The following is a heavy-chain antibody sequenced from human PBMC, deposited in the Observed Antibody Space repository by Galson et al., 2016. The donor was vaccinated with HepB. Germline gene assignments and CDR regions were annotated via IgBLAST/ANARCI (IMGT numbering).Heavy chain of an antibody. D-gene: IGHD2-21*01. V-gene: IGHV3-21*01. Sequence: SLRLSCAASGFIFSSHSMNWVRQAPGKGLEWVSSISDTSRYIYYADSVTGRFTISRDNAKNSLYLQMHSLRAEDKAVYYCATFPSPYLETDYWGLGTLVTVSS. CDR2: ISDTSRYI. J-gene: IGHJ4*02. CDR1: GFIFSSHS. CDR3: ATFPSPYLETDY.